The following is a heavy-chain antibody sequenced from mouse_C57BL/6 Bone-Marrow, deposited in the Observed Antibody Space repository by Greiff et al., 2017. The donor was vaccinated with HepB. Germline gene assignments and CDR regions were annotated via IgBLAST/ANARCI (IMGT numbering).Heavy chain of an antibody. J-gene: IGHJ4*01. Sequence: VQLQESGAELARPGASVKLSCKASGYTFTSYGISWVKQRTGQGLEWIGEIYPRSGNTYYNEKFKGNATLTADKSSSTAYMELRSLTSEDSAVYFCARGGLRRRAMDYWGQGTSVTVSS. CDR3: ARGGLRRRAMDY. CDR1: GYTFTSYG. D-gene: IGHD2-4*01. CDR2: IYPRSGNT. V-gene: IGHV1-81*01.